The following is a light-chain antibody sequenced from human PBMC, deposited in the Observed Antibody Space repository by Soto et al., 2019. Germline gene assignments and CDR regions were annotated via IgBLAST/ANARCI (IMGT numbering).Light chain of an antibody. Sequence: IVLTQSPATLSVSPWERATLSCRASQSVSNTLAWYQQKPGQAPRLLIYGASTRATGIPARFSGSGSGTEFTLTISSLQSEDFGLYYCQQRSNWPITCGQGTRRDI. V-gene: IGKV3-15*01. CDR3: QQRSNWPIT. J-gene: IGKJ5*01. CDR2: GAS. CDR1: QSVSNT.